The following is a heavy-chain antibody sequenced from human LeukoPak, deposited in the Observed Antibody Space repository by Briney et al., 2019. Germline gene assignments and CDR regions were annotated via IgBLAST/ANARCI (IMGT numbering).Heavy chain of an antibody. CDR3: ARAGSHWHYVY. V-gene: IGHV3-7*01. CDR1: GFTFSGFS. CDR2: IEQDGSER. Sequence: GGSLRLSCAASGFTFSGFSMSWVRQSPTKGLEWVANIEQDGSERYYVDSVKGRFTISRDNAKNSLSLQMNNLRVEDTAVYYCARAGSHWHYVYWGQGTVVTVSS. D-gene: IGHD3-10*01. J-gene: IGHJ4*02.